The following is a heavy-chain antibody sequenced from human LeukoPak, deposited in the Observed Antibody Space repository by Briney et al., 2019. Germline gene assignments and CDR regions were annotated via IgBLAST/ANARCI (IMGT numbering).Heavy chain of an antibody. V-gene: IGHV3-53*01. D-gene: IGHD3-22*01. J-gene: IGHJ4*02. Sequence: GGSLRLSCAASGFIVSSDYMIWVRQAPGEGLEWLSLISSGGSTYYTDSVKGRFTISRDNSQNTLFLQKNSLRAEDTAVYYCARADYDSSLGFDYWGQGTPVTVSS. CDR1: GFIVSSDY. CDR3: ARADYDSSLGFDY. CDR2: ISSGGST.